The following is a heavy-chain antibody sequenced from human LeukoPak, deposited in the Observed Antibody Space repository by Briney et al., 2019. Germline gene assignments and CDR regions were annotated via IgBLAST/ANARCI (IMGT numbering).Heavy chain of an antibody. CDR1: GFTFSSYG. D-gene: IGHD3-22*01. Sequence: PGRSLRLSCAASGFTFSSYGMHWVRQAPGKGLEWVAVISYDGSNKYYADSLKGRFTISRDNSKNTLYLQMNSLRADDTALYYCAKDSYYYDSSGYYPQYYYYYMDVWGKGTTVTVSS. CDR2: ISYDGSNK. CDR3: AKDSYYYDSSGYYPQYYYYYMDV. J-gene: IGHJ6*03. V-gene: IGHV3-30*18.